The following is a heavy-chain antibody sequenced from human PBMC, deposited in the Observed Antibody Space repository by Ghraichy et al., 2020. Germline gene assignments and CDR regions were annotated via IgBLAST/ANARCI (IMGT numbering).Heavy chain of an antibody. D-gene: IGHD3-16*01. CDR3: ARQRGDAFDI. V-gene: IGHV4-39*07. Sequence: SETLSLTCTVSGGSISSSSYYWGWIRQPPGKGLEWIGSIYYSGSTYYNPSLKSRVTISVDTSKNQFSLKLSSVTAADTAVYYCARQRGDAFDIWGQGTMVTVSS. CDR1: GGSISSSSYY. J-gene: IGHJ3*02. CDR2: IYYSGST.